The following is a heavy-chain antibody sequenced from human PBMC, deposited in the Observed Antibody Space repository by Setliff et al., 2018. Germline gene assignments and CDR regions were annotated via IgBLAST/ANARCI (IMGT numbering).Heavy chain of an antibody. V-gene: IGHV5-51*01. J-gene: IGHJ6*02. CDR2: IYPGDSDT. CDR1: GYSFTSYR. Sequence: PGESLKISCKGSGYSFTSYRIGWVRQMPGKGLEWMGIIYPGDSDTRYSPSFQGQVTISADKSISTAYLQWSSLKASDTAMYYCARVGQQLVYYYYGMDVWGQGTTVTVSS. D-gene: IGHD6-13*01. CDR3: ARVGQQLVYYYYGMDV.